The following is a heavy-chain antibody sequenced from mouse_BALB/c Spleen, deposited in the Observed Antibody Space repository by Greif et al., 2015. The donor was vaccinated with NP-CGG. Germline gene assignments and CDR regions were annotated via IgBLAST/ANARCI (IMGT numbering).Heavy chain of an antibody. CDR3: ARHDYYGSREAFAY. CDR2: ISGGGSYT. D-gene: IGHD1-1*01. CDR1: GFTFSSYG. Sequence: EVKLMESGGGLVKPGGSLKLSCAASGFTFSSYGMSWVRQTPEKRLEWVATISGGGSYTYYPDSVKGRFTISRDNAKNNLGLQMSSRRSEDTAVYYCARHDYYGSREAFAYWGQGTLVTVSA. V-gene: IGHV5-9-2*01. J-gene: IGHJ3*01.